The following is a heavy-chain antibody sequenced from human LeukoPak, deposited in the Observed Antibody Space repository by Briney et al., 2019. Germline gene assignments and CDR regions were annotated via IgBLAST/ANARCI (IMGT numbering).Heavy chain of an antibody. Sequence: PAQTLSLTCTVSGGSISSGGYYWSWIRQHPGKGLEWIGYIYYSGSTYYNPSLKSRVTISVDTSKNQFSLKLSSVTAADTAVYYCAREDSVSCFDYWGQGTLVTVSS. CDR3: AREDSVSCFDY. V-gene: IGHV4-31*03. CDR2: IYYSGST. CDR1: GGSISSGGYY. J-gene: IGHJ4*02. D-gene: IGHD2-8*01.